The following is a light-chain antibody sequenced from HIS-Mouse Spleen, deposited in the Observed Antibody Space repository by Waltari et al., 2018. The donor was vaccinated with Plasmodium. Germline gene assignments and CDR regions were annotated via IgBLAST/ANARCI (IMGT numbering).Light chain of an antibody. V-gene: IGLV3-10*01. CDR2: EDS. J-gene: IGLJ3*02. CDR1: ALPQKY. Sequence: SYELTQPPSVSVSPGQTARITCSGDALPQKYAYWYQQKSGQAPVLVIYEDSKRPSGIPDRFSGSSSGKMATLTISGAQVEDEADYYCYSTDSSGNHRVFGGGTKLTVL. CDR3: YSTDSSGNHRV.